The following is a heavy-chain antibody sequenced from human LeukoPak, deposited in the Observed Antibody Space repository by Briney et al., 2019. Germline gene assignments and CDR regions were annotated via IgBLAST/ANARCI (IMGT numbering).Heavy chain of an antibody. CDR3: ARAFSGYYYYLY. D-gene: IGHD3-22*01. J-gene: IGHJ4*02. Sequence: GGSLRLSCAASGFTVSSNYMSWVRQAPGKGLEWVSVIYSGGSTYYADSVKGRFTISRHNSKSTLYLQMNSLRAEDTAVYYCARAFSGYYYYLYWGQGTLVTVSS. CDR2: IYSGGST. V-gene: IGHV3-53*01. CDR1: GFTVSSNY.